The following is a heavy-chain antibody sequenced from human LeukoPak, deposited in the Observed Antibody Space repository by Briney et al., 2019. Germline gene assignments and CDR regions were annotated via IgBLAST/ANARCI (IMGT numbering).Heavy chain of an antibody. Sequence: SVKVSCKASRGTFSSYAISWVRQAPGRGLEWMGGIIPIFGTANYAQKFQGRVTITADESTSTAYMELSSLRSEDTAVYHCARDGIVGAWGDWGQGTLVTVSS. CDR2: IIPIFGTA. J-gene: IGHJ4*02. CDR3: ARDGIVGAWGD. CDR1: RGTFSSYA. D-gene: IGHD1-26*01. V-gene: IGHV1-69*13.